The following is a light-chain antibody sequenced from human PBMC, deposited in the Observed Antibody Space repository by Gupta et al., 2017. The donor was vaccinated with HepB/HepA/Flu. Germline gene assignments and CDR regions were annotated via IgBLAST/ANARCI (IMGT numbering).Light chain of an antibody. CDR2: STN. J-gene: IGLJ2*01. CDR1: SSNIGFND. Sequence: QSVLTQPPSASGTPGQRVTISCSGSSSNIGFNDVNWYQHLSGTAPKLLIFSTNRRPSGVPDRFSASKSGTSASLAISGLQSEDEVFYYCAAWDDSLNGPYVVFGGGTKLTVL. V-gene: IGLV1-44*01. CDR3: AAWDDSLNGPYVV.